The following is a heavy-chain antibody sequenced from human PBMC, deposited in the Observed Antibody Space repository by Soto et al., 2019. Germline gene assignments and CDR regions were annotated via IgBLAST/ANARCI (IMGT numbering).Heavy chain of an antibody. V-gene: IGHV4-39*01. D-gene: IGHD5-18*01. CDR2: IYYSGST. CDR1: GGSISSSSYY. J-gene: IGHJ4*02. CDR3: ARPTWIQLWSFDY. Sequence: PSETLSLTCTVSGGSISSSSYYWGWIRQPPGKGLEWIGSIYYSGSTYYNPSLKSRVTISVDTSKNQFSLKLSSVTAADTAVYYCARPTWIQLWSFDYWGQGTLVTVSS.